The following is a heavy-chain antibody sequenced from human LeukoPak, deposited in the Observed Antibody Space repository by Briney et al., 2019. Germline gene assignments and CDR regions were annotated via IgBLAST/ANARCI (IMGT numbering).Heavy chain of an antibody. CDR2: INPKINPNNGGT. V-gene: IGHV1-2*02. CDR3: ARGYYDTTGHYRVDYFDS. CDR1: GYTFTGHY. J-gene: IGHJ4*02. Sequence: GASVKVSCKASGYTFTGHYMHWVRQAPGQGLEWMGWINPKINPNNGGTNYAQKFQGRVAMTRDTSISTAYMELSSLRSDDTAVFYCARGYYDTTGHYRVDYFDSWGQGTLVTVSS. D-gene: IGHD3-22*01.